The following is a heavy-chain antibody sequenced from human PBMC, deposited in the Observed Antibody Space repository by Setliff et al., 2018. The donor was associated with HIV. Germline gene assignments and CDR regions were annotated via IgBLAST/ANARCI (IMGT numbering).Heavy chain of an antibody. D-gene: IGHD4-17*01. V-gene: IGHV1-69*13. J-gene: IGHJ6*04. Sequence: SVKVSCKASGYTFTGYYMHWVRQAPGQGLEWMGGIIPRFATRNFAQKFQGRVTITADESTSTAYMELSSLRSDDTAVYYCARDRASEYGDFAYWGKGTTVTVSS. CDR3: ARDRASEYGDFAY. CDR2: IIPRFATR. CDR1: GYTFTGYY.